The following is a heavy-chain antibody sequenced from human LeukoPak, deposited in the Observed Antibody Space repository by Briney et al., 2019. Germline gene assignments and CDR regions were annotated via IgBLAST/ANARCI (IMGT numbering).Heavy chain of an antibody. J-gene: IGHJ3*02. V-gene: IGHV1-2*02. CDR3: ARARRRRGYSYGIDAFDI. D-gene: IGHD5-18*01. CDR2: INPNSGGT. Sequence: GASVKVSCKASGYTFTDYYMNWVRQAPGQGLEWMGWINPNSGGTNYAQKFQGRVTMTRDTSISTAYMELSRLRSDDTAVYYCARARRRRGYSYGIDAFDIWGQGTMVTVSS. CDR1: GYTFTDYY.